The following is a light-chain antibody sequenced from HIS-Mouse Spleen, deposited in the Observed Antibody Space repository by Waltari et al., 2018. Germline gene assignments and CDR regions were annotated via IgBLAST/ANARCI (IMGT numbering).Light chain of an antibody. CDR3: QSADSSGTYWV. CDR1: AFPKHY. J-gene: IGLJ3*02. V-gene: IGLV3-25*03. CDR2: KDS. Sequence: SYELTQPPSVSVSPGQTARITCSGHAFPKHYAYWYQQKPGQAPVLVIYKDSERPSGIPERFSGSSSGTTVTLTISGVQAEDEADYYCQSADSSGTYWVFGGGTKLTVL.